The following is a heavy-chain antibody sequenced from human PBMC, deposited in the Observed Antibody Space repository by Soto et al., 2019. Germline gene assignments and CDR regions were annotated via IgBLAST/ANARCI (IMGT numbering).Heavy chain of an antibody. CDR1: GDSCTSYY. Sequence: QVQLVQSGADVEKPGASVKFACETSGDSCTSYYIHWVRQAPGQGLEWMGWISPNKDGTNSAQKFQGRVTMTRDTSINTAYMEITSLRSDDTDLYYCAREVTYGGGSFALALWGQGTLVTVSS. V-gene: IGHV1-2*02. D-gene: IGHD3-10*01. CDR3: AREVTYGGGSFALAL. CDR2: ISPNKDGT. J-gene: IGHJ4*02.